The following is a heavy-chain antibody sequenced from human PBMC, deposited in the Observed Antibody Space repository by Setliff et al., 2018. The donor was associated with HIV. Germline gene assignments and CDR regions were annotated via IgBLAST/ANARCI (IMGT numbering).Heavy chain of an antibody. D-gene: IGHD3-9*01. CDR2: IIPIFNTG. Sequence: SVKVSCKASGGTFINSAFTWVRQAPGQGLEWMGSIIPIFNTGNYAQKFQNRVTITADESTSTVYMELTNLRSEDTAMYYCAREKSPVLEYFDWLKPRHVFDVWGQGTVVTVSS. CDR3: AREKSPVLEYFDWLKPRHVFDV. V-gene: IGHV1-69*13. CDR1: GGTFINSA. J-gene: IGHJ3*01.